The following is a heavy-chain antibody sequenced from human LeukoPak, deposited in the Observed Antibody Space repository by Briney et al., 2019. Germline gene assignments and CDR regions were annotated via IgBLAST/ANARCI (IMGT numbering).Heavy chain of an antibody. CDR3: ARDGTAAGLYFDL. Sequence: PGGSLRVSCAVSGFTFTDYWMNWVRQAPGKGTEWVASIRQDGSEKTYVDSVKGRFTISRDNTKNSLSLQLNRLRAEDTAVYYCARDGTAAGLYFDLWGQGTLVTVSS. CDR1: GFTFTDYW. D-gene: IGHD6-13*01. V-gene: IGHV3-7*01. CDR2: IRQDGSEK. J-gene: IGHJ4*01.